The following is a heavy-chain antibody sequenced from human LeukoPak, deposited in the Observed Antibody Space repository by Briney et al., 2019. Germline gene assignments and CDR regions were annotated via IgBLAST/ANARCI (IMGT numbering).Heavy chain of an antibody. V-gene: IGHV5-51*01. D-gene: IGHD5-24*01. CDR3: ARRVDGYNYWYFDY. J-gene: IGHJ4*02. CDR2: IYPADSNT. Sequence: GESLKISCKGSGYTFTSYWIAWVRQMPGKGLEWMGIIYPADSNTRYSPSFQGQVSISADKSISTAYLQWSSLKASDTAMYFCARRVDGYNYWYFDYWGQGTLVTVSS. CDR1: GYTFTSYW.